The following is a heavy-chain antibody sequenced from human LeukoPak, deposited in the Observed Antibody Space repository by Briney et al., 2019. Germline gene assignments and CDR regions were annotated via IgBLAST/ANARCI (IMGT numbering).Heavy chain of an antibody. V-gene: IGHV4-39*07. CDR3: ARYYYDSSIFDY. J-gene: IGHJ4*02. D-gene: IGHD3-22*01. CDR2: INHSGST. CDR1: SGSISTSNYY. Sequence: PSETLSLTCTVSSGSISTSNYYWSWIRQPPGKGLEWIGEINHSGSTNYNPSLKSRVTISVDTSKNQFSLKLSSVTAADTAVYYCARYYYDSSIFDYWGQGTLVTVSS.